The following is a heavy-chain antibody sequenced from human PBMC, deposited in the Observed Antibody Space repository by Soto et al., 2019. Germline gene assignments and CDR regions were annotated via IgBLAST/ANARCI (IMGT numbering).Heavy chain of an antibody. D-gene: IGHD6-6*01. Sequence: SETLSLTCAVYGGSFSGYYWSWIRQPPGKGLEWIGEVNHSGSTNYNPSLKSRVTIPVDTSKNQFSLKLSAVTAADTAVYYCARGGQLVRVLGYYYYGMDVWGQGTTVTVSS. CDR3: ARGGQLVRVLGYYYYGMDV. J-gene: IGHJ6*02. CDR2: VNHSGST. V-gene: IGHV4-34*01. CDR1: GGSFSGYY.